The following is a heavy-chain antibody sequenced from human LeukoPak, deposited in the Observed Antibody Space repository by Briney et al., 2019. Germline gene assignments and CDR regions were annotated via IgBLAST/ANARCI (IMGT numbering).Heavy chain of an antibody. Sequence: SVKVSCKASGGTFSSYAISWVRQAPEQGLEWMGRIIPIFGTANYAQKFQGRVTITTDESTSTAYMGLSSLRSEDTAVYYCARLDRDGYSDGYWGQGTLVTVSS. CDR1: GGTFSSYA. V-gene: IGHV1-69*05. CDR2: IIPIFGTA. CDR3: ARLDRDGYSDGY. J-gene: IGHJ4*02. D-gene: IGHD5-24*01.